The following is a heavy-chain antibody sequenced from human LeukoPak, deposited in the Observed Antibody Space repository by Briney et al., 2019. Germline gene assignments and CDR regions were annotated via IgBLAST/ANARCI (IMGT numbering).Heavy chain of an antibody. CDR1: GFTFSSYS. J-gene: IGHJ4*02. CDR3: ARAPAMVRGVKIHYFDY. CDR2: ISSSSSYI. D-gene: IGHD3-10*01. V-gene: IGHV3-21*01. Sequence: GGSLRLSCAASGFTFSSYSMNWVRQAPGKGLEWVSSISSSSSYIYYADSVKGRFTISRDNAKNSLYLQMNSLRAEDTAVYYCARAPAMVRGVKIHYFDYWGQGTLVTVSS.